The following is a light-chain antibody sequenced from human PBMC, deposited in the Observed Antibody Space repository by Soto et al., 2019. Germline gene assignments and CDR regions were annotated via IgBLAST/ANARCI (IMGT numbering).Light chain of an antibody. V-gene: IGKV3-11*01. CDR2: DAS. Sequence: EIVLSQSPASLSLSPGERATVTCRSSQSVSISLAWYQQKPGQAPRLLIYDASNRATGVPARFSGSGSGTDFTLTVSSLEPEDFATYYCQQLNSYPSTFGQGTRLEIK. CDR1: QSVSIS. CDR3: QQLNSYPST. J-gene: IGKJ5*01.